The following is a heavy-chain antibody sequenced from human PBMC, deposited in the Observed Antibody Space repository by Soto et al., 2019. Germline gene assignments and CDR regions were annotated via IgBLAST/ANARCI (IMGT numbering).Heavy chain of an antibody. CDR3: ARSQEGASFYDFWSGYSPDYYYYGMDV. V-gene: IGHV3-48*02. Sequence: PGGSLRLSCAASGFTFSSYSMNWVRQAPGKGLEWVSYISSSSFTFYYAVLVKGRFTISRDNAKNSLFLKINSLSDEDTVVFFFARSQEGASFYDFWSGYSPDYYYYGMDVWGQGTTVTVSS. J-gene: IGHJ6*02. CDR1: GFTFSSYS. CDR2: ISSSSFTF. D-gene: IGHD3-3*01.